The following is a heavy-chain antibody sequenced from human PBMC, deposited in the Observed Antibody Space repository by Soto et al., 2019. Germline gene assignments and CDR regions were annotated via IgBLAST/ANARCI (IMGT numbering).Heavy chain of an antibody. D-gene: IGHD2-15*01. CDR1: GFTFDNYG. CDR3: ARDRFCTVGTCYVHYFDL. CDR2: LNWKGGSI. Sequence: QLVESGGGVVRPGGSLRLSCAASGFTFDNYGMSWVRQAPGKGLAWVSGLNWKGGSIGYADSVKGRFIISRDNAKKSLYLEINSLRAEDTALYYCARDRFCTVGTCYVHYFDLWGQGTLVTVYS. J-gene: IGHJ4*02. V-gene: IGHV3-20*04.